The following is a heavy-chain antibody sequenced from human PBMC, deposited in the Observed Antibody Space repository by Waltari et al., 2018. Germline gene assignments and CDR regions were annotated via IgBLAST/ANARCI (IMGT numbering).Heavy chain of an antibody. CDR2: ISYDGSNK. D-gene: IGHD2-21*01. Sequence: VQLVESGGGVVQPGRSLRLSCAASGFTFSSYAMHWVRQAPGKGLEWVAVISYDGSNKYYADSVKGRFTISRDNSKNTLYLQMNSLRAEDTAVYYCARSKPYIIPPEHWGQGTLVTVSS. V-gene: IGHV3-30-3*01. J-gene: IGHJ1*01. CDR1: GFTFSSYA. CDR3: ARSKPYIIPPEH.